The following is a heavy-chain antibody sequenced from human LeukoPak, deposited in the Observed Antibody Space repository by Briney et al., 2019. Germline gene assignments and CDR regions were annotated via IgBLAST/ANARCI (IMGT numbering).Heavy chain of an antibody. CDR1: GFTFSTYS. CDR3: VARGGWARFDY. V-gene: IGHV3-48*04. D-gene: IGHD6-19*01. CDR2: ISDGTSTM. J-gene: IGHJ4*02. Sequence: QSGGSLRLSCAASGFTFSTYSMSWIRQAPGKGLEWVAYISDGTSTMYYTDSVKGRFTISRDDATNSLYLEMNSLRAEDTAVYYCVARGGWARFDYWGQGTLVTASS.